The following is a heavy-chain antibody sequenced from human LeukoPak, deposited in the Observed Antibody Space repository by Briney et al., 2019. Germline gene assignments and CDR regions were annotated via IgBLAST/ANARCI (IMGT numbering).Heavy chain of an antibody. J-gene: IGHJ3*02. D-gene: IGHD6-13*01. CDR3: ARVSSSDWYNERGAFDI. Sequence: PSETLSLTCTVSGGSISTYYWSWIRQPPGKGLEWIGYIYYTGSTNYNPSLKSRVTISVDTSKNQFSLKLNSVTAADTAVYYCARVSSSDWYNERGAFDIWGQGRMVTVSS. CDR2: IYYTGST. CDR1: GGSISTYY. V-gene: IGHV4-59*01.